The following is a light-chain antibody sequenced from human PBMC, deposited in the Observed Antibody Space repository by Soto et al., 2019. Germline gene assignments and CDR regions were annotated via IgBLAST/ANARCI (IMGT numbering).Light chain of an antibody. Sequence: QSALTQPASVSGSPGQSITISCTGTSSDVGGYNYVSWYQQHPGRVHKLMIYDVSNRPSGVSNRFSGSKSGNTASLTISGLQAEDEADYYCTSYTITRTVIFGGGTNLTVL. CDR2: DVS. CDR1: SSDVGGYNY. V-gene: IGLV2-14*01. CDR3: TSYTITRTVI. J-gene: IGLJ2*01.